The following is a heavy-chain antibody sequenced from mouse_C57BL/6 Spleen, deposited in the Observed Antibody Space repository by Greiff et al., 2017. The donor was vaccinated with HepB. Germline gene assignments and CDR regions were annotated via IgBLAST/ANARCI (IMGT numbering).Heavy chain of an antibody. J-gene: IGHJ3*01. D-gene: IGHD3-1*01. CDR1: GYTFTDYY. Sequence: VQLQQSGAELVRPGASVKLSCKASGYTFTDYYINWVKQRPGQGLEWIARIYPGSGNTYYNEKFKGKATLTAEKSSSTAYMQLSSLTSEDSAVYVCARSGHFAWFAYWGQGTLVTVSA. V-gene: IGHV1-76*01. CDR3: ARSGHFAWFAY. CDR2: IYPGSGNT.